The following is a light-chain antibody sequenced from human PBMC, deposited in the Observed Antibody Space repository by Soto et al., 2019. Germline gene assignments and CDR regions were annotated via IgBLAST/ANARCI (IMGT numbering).Light chain of an antibody. J-gene: IGLJ1*01. Sequence: QSVLTQPPSASGSPGQSVTISCTGTSSDVGGYNYVSWYQQHPGKAPKLMIYEVSKRPSGVPDRCSGSKSGNTASLTVSGLQAEDEAYYYCSSYAGSNNYVFGTGTKVTVL. CDR3: SSYAGSNNYV. CDR1: SSDVGGYNY. V-gene: IGLV2-8*01. CDR2: EVS.